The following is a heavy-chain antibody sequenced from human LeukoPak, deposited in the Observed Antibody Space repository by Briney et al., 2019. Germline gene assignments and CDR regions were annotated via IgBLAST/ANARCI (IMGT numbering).Heavy chain of an antibody. CDR1: GFTFSNYR. CDR2: INRDGSTT. CDR3: ARDKKSGESSEIDY. J-gene: IGHJ4*02. Sequence: QPGGSLRLSCAASGFTFSNYRVHWVRQAPGKGLVWVSRINRDGSTTKYADSVKGRFTVSRDNAKNTLNLQMNSLRAEDTAVYYCARDKKSGESSEIDYWGQGTLVTVSS. V-gene: IGHV3-74*03. D-gene: IGHD3-10*01.